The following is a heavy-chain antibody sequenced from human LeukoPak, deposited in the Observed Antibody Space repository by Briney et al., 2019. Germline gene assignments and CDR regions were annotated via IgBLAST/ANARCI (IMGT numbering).Heavy chain of an antibody. Sequence: GGSLRLSCAASGFIFSSHDMHWVRQAPGKGLEWVAVISYDGSNKYYADSVKGRFTISGDNSKNTLYLQMNSLRAEDTAVYYCASIDFWSGYAHDYWGQGTLVTVSS. J-gene: IGHJ4*02. CDR1: GFIFSSHD. D-gene: IGHD3-3*01. V-gene: IGHV3-30-3*01. CDR2: ISYDGSNK. CDR3: ASIDFWSGYAHDY.